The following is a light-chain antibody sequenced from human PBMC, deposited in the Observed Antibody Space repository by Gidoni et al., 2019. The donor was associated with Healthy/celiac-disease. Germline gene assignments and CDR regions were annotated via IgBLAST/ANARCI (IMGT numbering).Light chain of an antibody. J-gene: IGKJ2*01. CDR3: QQSYSTPYT. CDR1: QSISSY. Sequence: DIQMTQSPSSLSASVGDRVTITCRASQSISSYLNWYQQKPGKAPKLLLYAASSLQSGVPSRFSGSGSGTAFTLTISSLQPEDFATYYCQQSYSTPYTFXQXTKLEIK. V-gene: IGKV1-39*01. CDR2: AAS.